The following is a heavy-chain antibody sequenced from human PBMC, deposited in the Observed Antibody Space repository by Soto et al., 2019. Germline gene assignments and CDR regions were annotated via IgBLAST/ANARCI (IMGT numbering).Heavy chain of an antibody. Sequence: QITLKESGPTLVKPTQTLTLTCSFSGFSLSTTGVGVGWIRQSPGKALEWLAIIYWDNGKRYSPSLTSRVTTPTDTYNNRVVLTVTNMDPVDTGTYYCARSLWFGELHWGQGALVTVSS. CDR2: IYWDNGK. CDR1: GFSLSTTGVG. J-gene: IGHJ4*02. V-gene: IGHV2-5*02. D-gene: IGHD3-10*01. CDR3: ARSLWFGELH.